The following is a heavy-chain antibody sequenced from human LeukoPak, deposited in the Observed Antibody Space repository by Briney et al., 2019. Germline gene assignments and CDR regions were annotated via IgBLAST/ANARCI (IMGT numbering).Heavy chain of an antibody. CDR3: ARGTIVGATNWFDP. D-gene: IGHD1-26*01. CDR1: GGSISSYY. J-gene: IGHJ5*02. Sequence: SETLSLTCTVSGGSISSYYWSWIRQPPGKGLEWIGYIYYSGSTNYNPSLKSRVTISVDTSKNQFSLKLSSVTAADTAVYYCARGTIVGATNWFDPWGQGTLVTVSS. CDR2: IYYSGST. V-gene: IGHV4-59*01.